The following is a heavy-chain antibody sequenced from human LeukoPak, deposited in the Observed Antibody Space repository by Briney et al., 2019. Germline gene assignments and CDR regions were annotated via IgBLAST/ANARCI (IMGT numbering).Heavy chain of an antibody. J-gene: IGHJ4*02. D-gene: IGHD6-6*01. Sequence: PSETLSVTSAAPGGSFSGYTCSWIRQPPGKGLEWIGEINHSGSTNYNPSLKSRVTISVDTSKNQFSLKLSSVTAAHAAVYYCERGLPLKSSSVDYGGQGTLVSVSS. CDR3: ERGLPLKSSSVDY. V-gene: IGHV4-34*01. CDR1: GGSFSGYT. CDR2: INHSGST.